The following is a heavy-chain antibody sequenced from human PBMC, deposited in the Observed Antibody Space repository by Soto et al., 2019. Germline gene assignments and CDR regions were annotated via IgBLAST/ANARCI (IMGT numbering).Heavy chain of an antibody. CDR3: AGAYYDIMTGSSIGFYGMDV. D-gene: IGHD3-9*01. J-gene: IGHJ6*02. Sequence: QVQLQESGPGLVKPSETLSLTCSVSSGSVSSGSYYWHWIRQPPGKGLEWIGYVYYTGNTNYNPSLKSRVTISVDKSKDQFSLKLSSVTAADTAVYYCAGAYYDIMTGSSIGFYGMDVWGQGTTVTVSS. CDR2: VYYTGNT. V-gene: IGHV4-61*01. CDR1: SGSVSSGSYY.